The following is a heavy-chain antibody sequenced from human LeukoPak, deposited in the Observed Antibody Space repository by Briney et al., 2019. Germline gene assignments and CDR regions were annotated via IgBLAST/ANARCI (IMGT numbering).Heavy chain of an antibody. J-gene: IGHJ4*02. CDR2: IYYSGST. V-gene: IGHV4-59*01. D-gene: IGHD6-19*01. CDR1: GGSISNYY. CDR3: ARGAGWYQF. Sequence: SETLSLTSTVSGGSISNYYWSWIRQPPGKGLEWIGYIYYSGSTNYNPSLKSRVTISVDTSRNQFSLKMTSVTAADTAVYYCARGAGWYQFWGQGTLVIVSS.